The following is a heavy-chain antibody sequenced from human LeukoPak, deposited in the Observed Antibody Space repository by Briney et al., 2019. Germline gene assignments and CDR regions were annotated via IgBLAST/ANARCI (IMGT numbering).Heavy chain of an antibody. CDR3: AREQPPLGYFDH. V-gene: IGHV4-59*01. CDR1: GGSISSYY. Sequence: SETLSLTCSVSGGSISSYYWNWIRQPPGKALEWIGYIYHSGSTNYNPSLKSRVTISVDTSKKQLSLRLSSVTAADTAVYYCAREQPPLGYFDHWGQGTLVTVSS. D-gene: IGHD5-18*01. J-gene: IGHJ4*02. CDR2: IYHSGST.